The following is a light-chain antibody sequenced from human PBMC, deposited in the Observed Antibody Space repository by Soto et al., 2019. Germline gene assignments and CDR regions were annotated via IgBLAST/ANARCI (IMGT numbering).Light chain of an antibody. CDR3: SSYAGSSNLGV. CDR2: EVS. J-gene: IGLJ3*02. Sequence: QSALTQPPSASGSPGQSVTISCTGTSSDVGGYNYVSWYQQRPGKVPKLMIYEVSKRPSGVPDRFSGSKSGNTASLTVSGLQAEDEADYYCSSYAGSSNLGVFGGGTQLTVL. V-gene: IGLV2-8*01. CDR1: SSDVGGYNY.